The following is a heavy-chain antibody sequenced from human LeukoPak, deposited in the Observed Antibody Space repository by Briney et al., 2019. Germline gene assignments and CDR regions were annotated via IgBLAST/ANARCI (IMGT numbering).Heavy chain of an antibody. CDR3: TRHTYFYDSPGAYYFDY. J-gene: IGHJ4*02. CDR2: IHHSGRT. V-gene: IGHV4-38-2*01. D-gene: IGHD3-22*01. CDR1: AYSISSGHY. Sequence: SETMSLTCAVSAYSISSGHYWGCMRQPPGKGLEWIGSIHHSGRTYHNSSLKSRVTISVDASKNQFPLGLSSVTAADTAVYYCTRHTYFYDSPGAYYFDYWGQGTLVTVSS.